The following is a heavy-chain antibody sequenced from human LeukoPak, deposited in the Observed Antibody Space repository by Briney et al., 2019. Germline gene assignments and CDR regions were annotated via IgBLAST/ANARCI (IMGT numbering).Heavy chain of an antibody. J-gene: IGHJ4*02. V-gene: IGHV3-33*01. D-gene: IGHD5-18*01. Sequence: GRSLRLSCTASGFTFSSYGMHWVRQAPGKGLEWVAVIWYDGSNKYYADSVKGRFTISRDNSKNTLYLQMNSLRAEDTAVYYCARGGNTALPFDYRGQGTLVTVSS. CDR3: ARGGNTALPFDY. CDR2: IWYDGSNK. CDR1: GFTFSSYG.